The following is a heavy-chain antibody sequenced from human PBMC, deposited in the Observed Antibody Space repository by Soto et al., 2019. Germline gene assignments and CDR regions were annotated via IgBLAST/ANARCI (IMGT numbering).Heavy chain of an antibody. Sequence: GSLRLSCAASGFTFSSYGMHWVRQAPGKGLEWVAVISYDGSNKYYADSVKGRFTISRDNSKNTLYLQMNSLRAEDTAVYYCASLGRHGWGQGTTVTVS. CDR2: ISYDGSNK. CDR3: ASLGRHG. D-gene: IGHD3-16*01. CDR1: GFTFSSYG. J-gene: IGHJ6*02. V-gene: IGHV3-30*03.